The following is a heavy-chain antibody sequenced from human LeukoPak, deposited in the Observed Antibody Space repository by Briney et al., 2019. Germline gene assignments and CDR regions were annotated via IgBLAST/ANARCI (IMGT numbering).Heavy chain of an antibody. J-gene: IGHJ3*02. V-gene: IGHV4-31*03. D-gene: IGHD6-13*01. CDR2: IYYSGST. CDR3: ARVKQQLVHDAFDI. CDR1: GGSISSGGYY. Sequence: PSQTLSLTCTVSGGSISSGGYYWSWIRQHPGKGLEWIGYIYYSGSTYYNPSLKSRVTISVDTSKNQFSLKLSSVTAADTAVYYCARVKQQLVHDAFDIWGQGTMVTVSS.